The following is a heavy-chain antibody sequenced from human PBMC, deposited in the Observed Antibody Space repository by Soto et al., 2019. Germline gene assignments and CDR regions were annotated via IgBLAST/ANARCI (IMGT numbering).Heavy chain of an antibody. CDR1: GFTFSSYG. Sequence: QVQLVESGGGVVQPGRSLRLSCAASGFTFSSYGMHWVRQAPGKGLEWVAVIWYDGSNKYYADSVKGRFTIPRDNSKNTLYLQMNSLRAEDTAVYYCARPAVAGTGWFDPWGQGTLVTVSS. V-gene: IGHV3-33*01. D-gene: IGHD6-19*01. CDR2: IWYDGSNK. J-gene: IGHJ5*02. CDR3: ARPAVAGTGWFDP.